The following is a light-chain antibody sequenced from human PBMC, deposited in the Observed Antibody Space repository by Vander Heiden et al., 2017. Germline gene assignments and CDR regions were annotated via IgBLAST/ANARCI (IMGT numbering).Light chain of an antibody. V-gene: IGKV4-1*01. CDR3: QQYYNIPRT. Sequence: DIVMTQSPDSLAVSLGARATINCKSNQSVLSSSNNKNYLTWFQQKPGQPPKLLIYWASTRESGVPDRFSGSGSGTDFTLTISSLQAEDVAVYYCQQYYNIPRTFGQGTKVEIK. CDR2: WAS. CDR1: QSVLSSSNNKNY. J-gene: IGKJ1*01.